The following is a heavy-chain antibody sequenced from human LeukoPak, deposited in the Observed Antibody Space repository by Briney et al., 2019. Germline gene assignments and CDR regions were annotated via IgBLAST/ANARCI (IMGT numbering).Heavy chain of an antibody. CDR3: ARIVSTSRLTPPDQKYFDY. D-gene: IGHD2-2*01. CDR2: IKYDGSEK. J-gene: IGHJ4*02. V-gene: IGHV3-7*01. CDR1: GFTLSNYW. Sequence: GGSLRLSCAASGFTLSNYWMSWVRQAPGKGLEWVANIKYDGSEKYFVDSVKGRFTISRDNAKNSLFLQMNSLRDEDAAVYYCARIVSTSRLTPPDQKYFDYWGQGTLVTVSS.